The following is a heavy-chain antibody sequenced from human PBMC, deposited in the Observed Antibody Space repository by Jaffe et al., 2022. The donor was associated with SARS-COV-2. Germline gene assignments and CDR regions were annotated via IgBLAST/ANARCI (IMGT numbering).Heavy chain of an antibody. CDR2: INHSGST. J-gene: IGHJ6*02. Sequence: QVQLQQWGAGLLKPSETLSLTCAVYGGSFSGYYWSWIRQPPGKGLEWIGEINHSGSTNYNPSLKSRVTISVDTSKNQFSLKLSSVTAADTAVYYCARAVAGNWYYYYGMDVWGQGTTVTVSS. CDR1: GGSFSGYY. D-gene: IGHD6-19*01. CDR3: ARAVAGNWYYYYGMDV. V-gene: IGHV4-34*01.